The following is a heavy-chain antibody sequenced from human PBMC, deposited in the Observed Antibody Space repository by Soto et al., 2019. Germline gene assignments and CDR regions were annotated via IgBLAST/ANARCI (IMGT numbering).Heavy chain of an antibody. J-gene: IGHJ4*02. D-gene: IGHD6-19*01. CDR2: ISGSGGST. CDR1: GFTFSIYG. CDR3: AKRDQQC. V-gene: IGHV3-23*01. Sequence: EAQLLESGGGLVQSGGSLRLSCAASGFTFSIYGMTWVRQAPGKGLEWVSAISGSGGSTYYADSVKGRFTISRDNSNNTLYLQMNSLRVEDTAVYYCAKRDQQCWGQGTLVTVSS.